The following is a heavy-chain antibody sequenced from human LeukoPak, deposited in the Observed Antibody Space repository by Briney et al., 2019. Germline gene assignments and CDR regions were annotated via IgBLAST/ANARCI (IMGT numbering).Heavy chain of an antibody. CDR2: IIPIFGTA. V-gene: IGHV1-69*13. CDR3: ARITPASDYDYYYGMDV. Sequence: SVKVSCKASGGTFSSYAISWVRQAPGQGLEWMGGIIPIFGTANYAQKFQGRVTITADESTSTAYMELSSLRSEDTAVYYCARITPASDYDYYYGMDVWGQGTTVTVSS. J-gene: IGHJ6*02. D-gene: IGHD1-14*01. CDR1: GGTFSSYA.